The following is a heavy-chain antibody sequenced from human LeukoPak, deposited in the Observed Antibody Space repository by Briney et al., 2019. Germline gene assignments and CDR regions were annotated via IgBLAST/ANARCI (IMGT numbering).Heavy chain of an antibody. J-gene: IGHJ6*02. V-gene: IGHV3-48*04. CDR3: ARNLDV. Sequence: GGSLRLSCAASGLSFGSYSMNWVRQAPGKGLEWISFVGIISDTVYYADSVKGRFTISRDNAQNSLYLQMDSLRAEDTAVYYCARNLDVWGQGTTVTVSS. CDR2: VGIISDTV. CDR1: GLSFGSYS.